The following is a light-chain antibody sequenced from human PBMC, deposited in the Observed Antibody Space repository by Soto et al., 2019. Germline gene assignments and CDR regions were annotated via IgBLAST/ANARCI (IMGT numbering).Light chain of an antibody. CDR1: QSISSW. CDR3: QQYNSYST. CDR2: DAS. Sequence: DIQMTQSPSTLSASVGDRVTITCRASQSISSWLAWYQQKPGKAPKLLIYDASSLESGVPSRISGSGSGTEFTLTISSLQPDDFPTYYWQQYNSYSTFGQGTKVEIK. J-gene: IGKJ1*01. V-gene: IGKV1-5*01.